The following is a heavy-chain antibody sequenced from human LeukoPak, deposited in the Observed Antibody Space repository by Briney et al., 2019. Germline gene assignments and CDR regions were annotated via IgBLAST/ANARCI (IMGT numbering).Heavy chain of an antibody. J-gene: IGHJ4*02. CDR3: ARVYSAGGAAAGSKHFDY. CDR1: GYSFTSYW. D-gene: IGHD6-13*01. V-gene: IGHV5-51*01. CDR2: IYPGDSDT. Sequence: GESLKISCKGSGYSFTSYWIGWVRQMPGKGLEWMGIIYPGDSDTRYSPSFQGQVTISADKSISTAYLQWSSLKASDTAMYYCARVYSAGGAAAGSKHFDYWGQGTLVTVSS.